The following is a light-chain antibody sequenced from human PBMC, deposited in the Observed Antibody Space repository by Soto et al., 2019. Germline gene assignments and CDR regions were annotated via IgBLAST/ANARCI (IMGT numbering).Light chain of an antibody. CDR3: SSYTSSNTQV. CDR1: SSDVGGYNY. J-gene: IGLJ1*01. Sequence: QSALTQPASVSGSPGQSITISCTGTSSDVGGYNYVSWYQHHSGKAPKVMIYDVSNRPSGVSNRFSGSKSGNTASLTISGLQGEDEADYYCSSYTSSNTQVFGTGTKVTV. V-gene: IGLV2-14*03. CDR2: DVS.